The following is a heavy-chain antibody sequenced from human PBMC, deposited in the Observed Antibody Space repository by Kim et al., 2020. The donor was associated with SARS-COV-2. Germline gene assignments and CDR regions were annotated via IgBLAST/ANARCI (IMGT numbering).Heavy chain of an antibody. D-gene: IGHD5-18*01. Sequence: SETLSLTCTVSGGSISSSSYYWGWIRQPPGKGLEWIGSIYYSGSTYYNPSLKSRVTISVDTSKKQFSLKLSSVTAADTAVYYCARHDVDSEGENLDYWGQGTLVTVSS. J-gene: IGHJ4*02. V-gene: IGHV4-39*01. CDR2: IYYSGST. CDR3: ARHDVDSEGENLDY. CDR1: GGSISSSSYY.